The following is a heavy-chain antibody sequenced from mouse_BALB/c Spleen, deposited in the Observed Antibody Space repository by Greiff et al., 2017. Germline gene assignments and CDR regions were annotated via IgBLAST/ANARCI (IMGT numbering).Heavy chain of an antibody. CDR1: GYTFTDYN. D-gene: IGHD1-1*01. J-gene: IGHJ3*01. V-gene: IGHV1S29*02. Sequence: VQLQQSGPELVKPGASVKISCKASGYTFTDYNMHWVKQSYGKSLVWIGYIYPYNGGTGYNQKFKSKATLTVDNSSSTAYMELRSLTSEDSAVYYCARDYGSSYGAYWGQGTLVTVSA. CDR2: IYPYNGGT. CDR3: ARDYGSSYGAY.